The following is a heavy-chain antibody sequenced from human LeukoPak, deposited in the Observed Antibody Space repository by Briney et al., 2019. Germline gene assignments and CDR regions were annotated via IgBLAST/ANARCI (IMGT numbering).Heavy chain of an antibody. D-gene: IGHD3-3*01. CDR2: IIPIFGTA. Sequence: SVKVSCKASGGTFSSYSISWVRQAPGQGLEWMGGIIPIFGTANYAQKFQGGVTITADESTSTAYMELSSLRSEDTAVYYCARVITIFGVVIKVTDYYYGMDVWGQGTTVTVSS. CDR3: ARVITIFGVVIKVTDYYYGMDV. J-gene: IGHJ6*02. V-gene: IGHV1-69*13. CDR1: GGTFSSYS.